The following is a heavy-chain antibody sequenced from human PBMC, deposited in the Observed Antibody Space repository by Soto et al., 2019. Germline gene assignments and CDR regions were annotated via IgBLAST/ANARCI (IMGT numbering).Heavy chain of an antibody. CDR3: ARGRDYWGGYLGGLDD. V-gene: IGHV3-48*01. D-gene: IGHD3-3*01. J-gene: IGHJ4*02. CDR1: GFTFSTYN. CDR2: ISSSSSTV. Sequence: EVQLVESGGDLVQPGGSLRLSCAASGFTFSTYNMKWVRQAPGKGLEWVAYISSSSSTVYYADSVKGRFTISRDNGWNSLYLQMNSLRVDDTAVYYCARGRDYWGGYLGGLDDWGQGTLVTVSS.